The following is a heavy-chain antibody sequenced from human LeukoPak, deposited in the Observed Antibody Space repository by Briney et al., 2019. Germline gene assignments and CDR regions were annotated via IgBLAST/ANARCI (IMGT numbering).Heavy chain of an antibody. CDR1: GFTSSNYA. J-gene: IGHJ4*02. CDR2: ISGSGGST. CDR3: AKDIVVVVAATTFPPDY. D-gene: IGHD2-15*01. V-gene: IGHV3-23*01. Sequence: PGGSLRLSCAASGFTSSNYAMSWVRQAPGKGLEWVSAISGSGGSTYYADSVKGRFTISRDNSKNTLYLQMNSLRAEDTAVYYCAKDIVVVVAATTFPPDYWGQGTLVTVSS.